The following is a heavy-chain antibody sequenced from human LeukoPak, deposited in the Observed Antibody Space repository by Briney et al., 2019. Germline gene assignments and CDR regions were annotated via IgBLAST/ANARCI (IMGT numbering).Heavy chain of an antibody. CDR1: GGTCSSYA. CDR2: IIPIFRTA. J-gene: IGHJ4*02. CDR3: AREREGSSWLNFDY. D-gene: IGHD6-13*01. V-gene: IGHV1-69*05. Sequence: GASVKFSCKASGGTCSSYAIHWVEQAPGQGLERIGGIIPIFRTANYQQKFQGRVTTTTDESTSKAYRELSSLRSEDTAVYYCAREREGSSWLNFDYRGQGTLVTVSS.